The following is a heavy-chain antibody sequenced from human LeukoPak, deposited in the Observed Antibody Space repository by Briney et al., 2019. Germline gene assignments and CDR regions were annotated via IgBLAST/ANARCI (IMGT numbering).Heavy chain of an antibody. V-gene: IGHV4-59*01. CDR2: IYNSGST. D-gene: IGHD3-22*01. J-gene: IGHJ3*02. Sequence: SETLSLTCAVYGGSFSGYYWSWIRQPPGKGLEWIGYIYNSGSTNYNPSLKSRVTISVDTSKNQFSLKLSSVTAADTAVYYCARDGNYYDSSGYYLSAFDIWGQGTMVTVSS. CDR3: ARDGNYYDSSGYYLSAFDI. CDR1: GGSFSGYY.